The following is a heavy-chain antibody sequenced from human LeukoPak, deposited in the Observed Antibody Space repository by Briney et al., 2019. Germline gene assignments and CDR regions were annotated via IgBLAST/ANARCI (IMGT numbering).Heavy chain of an antibody. Sequence: PSETLSLTCTVSGGSISSYNWSWIRQPPGKGLEWIGYIYYSGSTNYNPSLKGRVTISVDTSKNQFSLKLSSVTAADTAVYYCARIVSVAAAGPNWFDPWGQGTLVTVSS. D-gene: IGHD6-13*01. CDR2: IYYSGST. V-gene: IGHV4-59*01. CDR3: ARIVSVAAAGPNWFDP. CDR1: GGSISSYN. J-gene: IGHJ5*02.